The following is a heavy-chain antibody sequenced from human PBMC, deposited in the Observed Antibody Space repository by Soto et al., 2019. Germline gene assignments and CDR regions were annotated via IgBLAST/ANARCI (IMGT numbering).Heavy chain of an antibody. CDR2: IKSKTDGGTT. D-gene: IGHD3-22*01. V-gene: IGHV3-15*01. Sequence: PGGSLRLSCAASGFTFSKAWMSWVRQAPGKGLEWVGRIKSKTDGGTTDYAAPVKGRFTISRDDSKNTLYLQMNSLKTEDTAVYYCIGSGYYYGDAFDIWGQGTMVTVSS. CDR1: GFTFSKAW. J-gene: IGHJ3*02. CDR3: IGSGYYYGDAFDI.